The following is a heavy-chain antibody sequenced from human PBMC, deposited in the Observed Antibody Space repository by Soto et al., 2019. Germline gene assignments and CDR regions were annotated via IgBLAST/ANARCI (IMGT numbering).Heavy chain of an antibody. J-gene: IGHJ6*03. CDR1: GFTFSSYG. CDR2: ISYDGSNK. Sequence: QVQLVESGGGVVQPGRSLRLSCAASGFTFSSYGMHWVRQAPGKGLEWVAVISYDGSNKYYADSVKGRFTISRDNCKNTLYLQMNSLRAEDTAVYYCAKAYGSGSYHIYYYYYMDVWGKGTTVTVSS. D-gene: IGHD3-10*01. CDR3: AKAYGSGSYHIYYYYYMDV. V-gene: IGHV3-30*18.